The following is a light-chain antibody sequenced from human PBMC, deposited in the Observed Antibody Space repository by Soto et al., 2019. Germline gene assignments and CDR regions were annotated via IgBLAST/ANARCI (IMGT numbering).Light chain of an antibody. V-gene: IGLV1-40*01. Sequence: QSALRQPPSVSGAPGQRVTISCTGSSSNIGAGYDVYWYQQLPGTAPKLLIYGNSNRPSGVPDRFSGSKSGTSASLAITGLQAEDEADYYCQSYDSSLSGYVFGTGTKLTVL. CDR1: SSNIGAGYD. CDR2: GNS. CDR3: QSYDSSLSGYV. J-gene: IGLJ1*01.